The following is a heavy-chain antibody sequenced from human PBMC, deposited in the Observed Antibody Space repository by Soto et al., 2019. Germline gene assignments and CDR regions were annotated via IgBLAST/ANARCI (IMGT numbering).Heavy chain of an antibody. V-gene: IGHV3-30-3*01. D-gene: IGHD2-15*01. J-gene: IGHJ5*02. Sequence: QVQLVESGGGVVQPGRSLRLSCAASGFTFSSYAMHWVRQAPGKALEWVAVISYDGSNKYYADSVKGRFTISRDNSKNTLYLQMNSLRAEDTAVYYCARDLYCSGGSCSSGWFDPWGQGTLVTVSS. CDR2: ISYDGSNK. CDR1: GFTFSSYA. CDR3: ARDLYCSGGSCSSGWFDP.